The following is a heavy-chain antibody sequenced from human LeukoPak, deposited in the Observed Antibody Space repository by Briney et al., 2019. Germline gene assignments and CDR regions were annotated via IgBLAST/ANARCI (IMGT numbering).Heavy chain of an antibody. D-gene: IGHD3-3*01. Sequence: ASETLSLTCAVSGVSISGSSHYWGWIRQPPGKGLEWIGSIYYSGSTNYNPSLKSRVTMSVDTSKNQFSLKLSSVTAADTAVYYCARGHYYDFWSGYFHPYFDYWGQGTLVTVSS. CDR2: IYYSGST. V-gene: IGHV4-39*07. CDR3: ARGHYYDFWSGYFHPYFDY. J-gene: IGHJ4*02. CDR1: GVSISGSSHY.